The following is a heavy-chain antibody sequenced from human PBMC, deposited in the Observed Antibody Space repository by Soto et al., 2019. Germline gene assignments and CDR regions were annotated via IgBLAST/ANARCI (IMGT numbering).Heavy chain of an antibody. Sequence: QVQLVESGGGVVQPGRSLRLSCAASGFTFSSYGMHWVRQAPGKGLEWVAVISYDGSNKYYADSVKGRFTISRDNSKNTLYLQMNSLRAEDTAVYYCAKKVDSGYDFAFDYWGQGTLVTVSS. J-gene: IGHJ4*02. V-gene: IGHV3-30*18. D-gene: IGHD5-12*01. CDR2: ISYDGSNK. CDR1: GFTFSSYG. CDR3: AKKVDSGYDFAFDY.